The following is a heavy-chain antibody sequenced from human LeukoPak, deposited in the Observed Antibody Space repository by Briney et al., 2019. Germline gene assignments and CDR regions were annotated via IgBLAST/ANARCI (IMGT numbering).Heavy chain of an antibody. CDR2: ITNGDGNT. D-gene: IGHD3-22*01. Sequence: PGGSLRLSCAASGFIFSTSAMSWVRQAPGKGLEWVSGITNGDGNTYSADSVKGRFTISTDNSRNTLYLQMNSLRAEDTAVYYCAKDSAESGYQGSGYYDYWGQGTLVTVSS. CDR3: AKDSAESGYQGSGYYDY. J-gene: IGHJ4*02. CDR1: GFIFSTSA. V-gene: IGHV3-23*01.